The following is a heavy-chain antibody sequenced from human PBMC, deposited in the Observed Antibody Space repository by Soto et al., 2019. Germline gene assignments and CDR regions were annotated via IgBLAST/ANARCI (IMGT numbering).Heavy chain of an antibody. D-gene: IGHD2-15*01. CDR2: ISYDGSNK. CDR3: AKEWYPSLPDS. Sequence: PGGSLRLSCAAAGFTFSSYGMHWVRQAPGKGLEWVAVISYDGSNKYYADSVKGRFTISRDNSKNTLYLQMNSLRAEDTAVYYCAKEWYPSLPDSWGQGPLVTASS. J-gene: IGHJ4*02. CDR1: GFTFSSYG. V-gene: IGHV3-30*18.